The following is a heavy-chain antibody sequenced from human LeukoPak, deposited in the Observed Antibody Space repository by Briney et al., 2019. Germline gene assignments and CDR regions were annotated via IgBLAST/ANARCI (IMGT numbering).Heavy chain of an antibody. CDR1: GFTFSSYW. V-gene: IGHV4-59*01. CDR3: ASYLYGDYYDSSGYGA. CDR2: IYYSGST. D-gene: IGHD3-22*01. J-gene: IGHJ4*02. Sequence: GSLRLSCAASGFTFSSYWMSWIRQPPGKGLEWIGYIYYSGSTNYNPSLKSRVTISVDTSKNQFSLKLSSVTAADTAVYYCASYLYGDYYDSSGYGAWGQGTLVTVSS.